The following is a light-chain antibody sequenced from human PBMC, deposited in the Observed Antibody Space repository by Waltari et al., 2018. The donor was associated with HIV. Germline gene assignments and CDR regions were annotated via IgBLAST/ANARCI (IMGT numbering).Light chain of an antibody. CDR2: WAF. J-gene: IGKJ4*01. CDR3: QQYYSTPLT. Sequence: DLVMTQSPDSLAVYLGARDNINCKSSPTVLSSSNNKNYLAWYQQKPGQPPKLPIYWAFTRESGVPDRFSGSGSGTDFTLTISSLQDEDVAVYYCQQYYSTPLTFGGGTKVEIK. CDR1: PTVLSSSNNKNY. V-gene: IGKV4-1*01.